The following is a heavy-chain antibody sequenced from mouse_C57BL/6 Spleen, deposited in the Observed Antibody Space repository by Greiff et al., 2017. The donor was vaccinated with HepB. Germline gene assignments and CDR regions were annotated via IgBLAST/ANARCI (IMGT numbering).Heavy chain of an antibody. CDR3: ARETTVVALYAMDY. V-gene: IGHV3-6*01. Sequence: EVQVVESGPGLVKPSQSLSLTCSVTGYSITSGYYWNWIRQFPGNKLEWMGYISYDGSNNYNPSLKNRISITRDTSKNQFFLKLNSVTTEDTATYYCARETTVVALYAMDYWGQGTSVTVSS. CDR1: GYSITSGYY. D-gene: IGHD1-1*01. J-gene: IGHJ4*01. CDR2: ISYDGSN.